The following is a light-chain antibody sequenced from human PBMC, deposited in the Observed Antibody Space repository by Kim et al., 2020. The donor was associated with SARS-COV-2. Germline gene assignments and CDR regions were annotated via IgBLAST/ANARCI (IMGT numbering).Light chain of an antibody. CDR3: QAWDSSTNYV. CDR2: QNT. CDR1: KLGDKY. V-gene: IGLV3-1*01. J-gene: IGLJ1*01. Sequence: SYELTQPPSVYVSPGQTASITCSGDKLGDKYACWYQQKPGQSPLLVIYQNTKRPSGIPERFSGSNSGNTATLTISGTQAMDEADYYCQAWDSSTNYVFGTGTKVTVL.